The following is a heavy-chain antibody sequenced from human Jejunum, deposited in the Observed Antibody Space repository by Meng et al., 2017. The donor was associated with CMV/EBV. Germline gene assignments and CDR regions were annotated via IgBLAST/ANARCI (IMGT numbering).Heavy chain of an antibody. Sequence: WVRRSPGQGLEWMGWINTDSGATSYAQKFRGRVTMTRDTSTKTAYMELSRLRPDDTAVYFCAREGDIVFPSTIISYHYAMDVWGQGTTVTVSS. CDR3: AREGDIVFPSTIISYHYAMDV. D-gene: IGHD2-15*01. J-gene: IGHJ6*02. CDR2: INTDSGAT. V-gene: IGHV1-2*02.